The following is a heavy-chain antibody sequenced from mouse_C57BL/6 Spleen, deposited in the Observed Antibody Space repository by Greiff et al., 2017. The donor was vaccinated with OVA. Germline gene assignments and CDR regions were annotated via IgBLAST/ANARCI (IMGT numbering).Heavy chain of an antibody. D-gene: IGHD2-13*01. J-gene: IGHJ2*01. V-gene: IGHV5-17*01. CDR2: ISSGSSTI. Sequence: EVKLMESGGGLVKPGGSLKLSCAASGFTFSDYGMHWVRQAPEKGLEWVAYISSGSSTIYYADTVKGRFTISRDNAKNTLFLQMTSLRSEDTAMYYCARGASIKGTNYFDYWGQGTTLTVSS. CDR1: GFTFSDYG. CDR3: ARGASIKGTNYFDY.